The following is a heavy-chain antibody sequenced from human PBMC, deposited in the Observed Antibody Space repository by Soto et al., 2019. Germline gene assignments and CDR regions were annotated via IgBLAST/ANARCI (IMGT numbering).Heavy chain of an antibody. CDR3: ARDRAGLYCGGDCYSGKDY. J-gene: IGHJ4*02. V-gene: IGHV3-30-3*01. D-gene: IGHD2-21*02. CDR2: ISYDGNNK. Sequence: GGSLRLSCAASGFTFNTTAIHWVRQAPGKGLEWVSVISYDGNNKYYADSVKGRFTISRDNSMNTLYLQMNSLSAEDTAVYYCARDRAGLYCGGDCYSGKDYWGQGTLVTVSS. CDR1: GFTFNTTA.